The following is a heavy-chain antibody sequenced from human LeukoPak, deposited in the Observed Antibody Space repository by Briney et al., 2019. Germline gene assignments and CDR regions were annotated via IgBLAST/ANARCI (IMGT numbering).Heavy chain of an antibody. J-gene: IGHJ3*02. Sequence: ASVKVSCKASGGTFSSYAISWVRQAPGQGLEWMGGIIPIFGTANYAQKFQGRVTITADKSTSTAYMELSSLRSEDTAVYYCAKIEWADAFDIWGQGTMVTVSS. D-gene: IGHD1-26*01. CDR3: AKIEWADAFDI. CDR2: IIPIFGTA. V-gene: IGHV1-69*06. CDR1: GGTFSSYA.